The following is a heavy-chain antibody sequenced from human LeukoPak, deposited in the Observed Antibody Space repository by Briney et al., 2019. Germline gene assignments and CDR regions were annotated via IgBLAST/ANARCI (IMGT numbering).Heavy chain of an antibody. CDR2: INPNSGGT. Sequence: ASVKVSCKASGYTFTGYYMHWVRQAPGQGLEWMGWINPNSGGTNYAQKFQGRVTMTRDTSISTAYMELSRLRSDDTAVYYCARDLHSGPYYYYMDVWGKGTTVTVSS. V-gene: IGHV1-2*02. J-gene: IGHJ6*03. CDR3: ARDLHSGPYYYYMDV. D-gene: IGHD5-12*01. CDR1: GYTFTGYY.